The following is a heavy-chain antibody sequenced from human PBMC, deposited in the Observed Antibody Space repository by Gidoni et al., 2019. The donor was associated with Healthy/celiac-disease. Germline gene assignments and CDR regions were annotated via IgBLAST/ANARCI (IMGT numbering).Heavy chain of an antibody. V-gene: IGHV3-21*01. CDR2: ISSSSSYI. J-gene: IGHJ4*02. CDR1: GFTCSSYS. Sequence: EVQLVESGGGLVKPGGSLRLSCAASGFTCSSYSMNWVRQAPGKGLEWVSSISSSSSYIYYAASVKGRFTISRDNAKNSLYLQMNSLRAEDTAVYYCARRGGLVIGSAFDYWGQGTLVTVSS. CDR3: ARRGGLVIGSAFDY. D-gene: IGHD3-9*01.